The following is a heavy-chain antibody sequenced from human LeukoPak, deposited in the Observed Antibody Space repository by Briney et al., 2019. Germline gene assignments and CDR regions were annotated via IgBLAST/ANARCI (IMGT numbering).Heavy chain of an antibody. Sequence: HPGRSLRLSCAASGFTFSSYAMHWVRQAPGQGLEWVAVISYDGSNIYYADSVKGRFTISRDNPKNTLYLQMNSLRDADTAVYYCARDRVRGVVVPAAPQDYWGQGTLVTVSS. D-gene: IGHD2-2*01. CDR2: ISYDGSNI. V-gene: IGHV3-30*04. CDR1: GFTFSSYA. CDR3: ARDRVRGVVVPAAPQDY. J-gene: IGHJ4*02.